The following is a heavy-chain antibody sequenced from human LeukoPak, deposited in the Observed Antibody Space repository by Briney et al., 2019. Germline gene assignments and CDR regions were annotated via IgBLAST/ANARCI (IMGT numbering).Heavy chain of an antibody. J-gene: IGHJ3*02. D-gene: IGHD3-22*01. CDR1: GFTFSSYA. CDR3: AKDRRITMIAVVITHDAFDI. Sequence: PGGSLRLSCAASGFTFSSYAMSWVRQAPGKGLEWVSAISVSGGSTYYADSVKGRFTISRDNSKNTLYLQMNSLRAEDTAVYYCAKDRRITMIAVVITHDAFDIWGPGTMVTVSS. CDR2: ISVSGGST. V-gene: IGHV3-23*01.